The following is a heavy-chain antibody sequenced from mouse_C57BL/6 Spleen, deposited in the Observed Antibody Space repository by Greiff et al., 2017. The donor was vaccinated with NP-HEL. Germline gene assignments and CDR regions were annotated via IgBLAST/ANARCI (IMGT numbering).Heavy chain of an antibody. Sequence: EVQLVESGGGLVQSGRSLRLSCATSGFTFSDFYMEWVRQAPGKGLEWIASSRNKANDYTTEYSASVKGRFIVSRDTSQSILYLQMKALKAEDTAIYYCARDDWDGFAYWGQGTLVTVSA. CDR2: SRNKANDYTT. CDR3: ARDDWDGFAY. V-gene: IGHV7-1*01. CDR1: GFTFSDFY. J-gene: IGHJ3*01. D-gene: IGHD4-1*01.